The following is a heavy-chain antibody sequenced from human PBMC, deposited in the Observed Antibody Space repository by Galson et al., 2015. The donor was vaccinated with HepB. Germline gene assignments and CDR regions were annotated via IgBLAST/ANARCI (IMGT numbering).Heavy chain of an antibody. CDR3: ARDAFGDF. CDR2: ITSNSSTV. D-gene: IGHD3-10*01. V-gene: IGHV3-48*01. CDR1: GFTFSTYS. J-gene: IGHJ4*02. Sequence: SLRLSCAASGFTFSTYSMNWIRQAPGKGLEWVAYITSNSSTVFYADSVKGRFTISRDNAKNSLSLQMNSLRVEDTAVYYCARDAFGDFWGQGTLVTVSS.